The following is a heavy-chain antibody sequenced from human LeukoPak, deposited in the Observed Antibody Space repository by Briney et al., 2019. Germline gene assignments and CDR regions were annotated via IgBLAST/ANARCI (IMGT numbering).Heavy chain of an antibody. CDR2: FDPEDGET. V-gene: IGHV1-24*01. CDR1: GYTFTGYY. J-gene: IGHJ4*02. CDR3: ATDSRSSWYYFDY. D-gene: IGHD6-13*01. Sequence: ASVKVSCKASGYTFTGYYMHWVRQAPGKGLEWMGAFDPEDGETIYAQKFQGRVTMTEDTSTDTAYMELSSLRSEDTAVYYCATDSRSSWYYFDYWGQGTLVTVSS.